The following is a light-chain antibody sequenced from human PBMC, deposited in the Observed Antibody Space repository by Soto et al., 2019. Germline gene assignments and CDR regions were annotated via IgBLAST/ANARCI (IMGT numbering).Light chain of an antibody. CDR1: SSDVGGYGY. Sequence: QSALTQPPSASGSPGQSVTISCTGTSSDVGGYGYVSWYQQHPGKAPKLMIYEVTQRPSGVPDRFSGSKSGNTASLTVSGLQAEDEAYYYCSSYAGINTYVVFGGGTKL. J-gene: IGLJ2*01. CDR3: SSYAGINTYVV. CDR2: EVT. V-gene: IGLV2-8*01.